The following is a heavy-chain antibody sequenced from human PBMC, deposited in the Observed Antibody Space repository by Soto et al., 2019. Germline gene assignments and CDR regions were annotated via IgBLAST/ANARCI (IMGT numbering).Heavy chain of an antibody. J-gene: IGHJ6*03. V-gene: IGHV5-51*01. Sequence: PGESLKISCKGSGYSFTSYWIGWVRQMPGKGLEWMGIIHPGDSDTRYSPSFQGQVTISADKSISTAYLQWSSLKASDTAMYYCARRSDYLNYYYYMDVWGKGTTVTVSS. CDR3: ARRSDYLNYYYYMDV. CDR1: GYSFTSYW. D-gene: IGHD1-26*01. CDR2: IHPGDSDT.